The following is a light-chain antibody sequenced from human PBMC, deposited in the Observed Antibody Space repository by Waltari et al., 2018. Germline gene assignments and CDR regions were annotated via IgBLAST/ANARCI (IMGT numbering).Light chain of an antibody. J-gene: IGLJ1*01. Sequence: QSALTQPRSVSGSPGQSVTISCTGTSSDVGGYNYASWYQQHPGKAPKLMIYDVSKRPSGVPDRFSGSKSGNTASLTISGLQAEDEADYYCCSYAGSHYVFGTGTKVTVL. V-gene: IGLV2-11*01. CDR3: CSYAGSHYV. CDR2: DVS. CDR1: SSDVGGYNY.